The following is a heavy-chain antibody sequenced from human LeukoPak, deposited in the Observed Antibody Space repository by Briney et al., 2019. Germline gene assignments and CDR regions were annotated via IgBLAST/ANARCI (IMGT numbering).Heavy chain of an antibody. CDR2: INPNSGGT. J-gene: IGHJ3*02. CDR1: GYTFTGYY. V-gene: IGHV1-2*02. CDR3: ASRETGYYDSSGYPWAFDI. D-gene: IGHD3-22*01. Sequence: ASVKVSCKASGYTFTGYYMHWVRQAPGRGLEWMGWINPNSGGTNYAQKFQGRVTMTRDTSISTAYMELSRLRSDDTAVYYCASRETGYYDSSGYPWAFDIWGQGTMVTVSS.